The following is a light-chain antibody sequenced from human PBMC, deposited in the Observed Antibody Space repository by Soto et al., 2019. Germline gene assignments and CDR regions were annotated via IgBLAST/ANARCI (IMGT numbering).Light chain of an antibody. CDR3: SAYTSSNTLV. J-gene: IGLJ2*01. CDR2: AVN. Sequence: QSALPQPASVSGSPGQSITISCTGINSDVGGYNYVSWYQHHPGKAPKLVIYAVNNRPSGVSNRFSGSKSGNRASLTISGLQAEDEADYYCSAYTSSNTLVFGGGTKVTVL. CDR1: NSDVGGYNY. V-gene: IGLV2-14*01.